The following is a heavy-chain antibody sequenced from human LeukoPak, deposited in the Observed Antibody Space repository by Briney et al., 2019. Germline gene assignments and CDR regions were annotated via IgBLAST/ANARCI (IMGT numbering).Heavy chain of an antibody. Sequence: PGRSLRLSCAAPGFTFSSYGMHWVRQAPGKGLEWVAVISYDGSNKYYADSVKGRFTISRDNSKNTLYLQMNRLRAEDTAVYYCAKRYYYASGSYYQEYYFGYWGQGTLVTVSS. D-gene: IGHD3-10*01. CDR3: AKRYYYASGSYYQEYYFGY. V-gene: IGHV3-30*18. CDR1: GFTFSSYG. J-gene: IGHJ4*02. CDR2: ISYDGSNK.